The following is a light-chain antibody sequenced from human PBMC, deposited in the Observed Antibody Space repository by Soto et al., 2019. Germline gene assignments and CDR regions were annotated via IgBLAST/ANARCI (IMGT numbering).Light chain of an antibody. Sequence: QSALTQPASVSGSPGQSITISCTAASGDVTDFQFVSWYQQHPGEAPKLIIYEVSHRPSGVSDRFSGSKSGDTASLTVSGLQAEDEADYYCTSYAGDTSLGVLGGGTKLTVL. CDR1: SGDVTDFQF. J-gene: IGLJ3*02. CDR3: TSYAGDTSLGV. V-gene: IGLV2-14*01. CDR2: EVS.